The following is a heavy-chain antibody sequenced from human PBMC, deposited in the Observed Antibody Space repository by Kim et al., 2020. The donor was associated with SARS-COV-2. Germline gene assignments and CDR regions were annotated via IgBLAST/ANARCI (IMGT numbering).Heavy chain of an antibody. V-gene: IGHV1-3*01. J-gene: IGHJ4*02. CDR2: INGDDDRI. CDR1: GYTFTNYA. CDR3: ARDCMTSRFDY. Sequence: ASVKVSCKASGYTFTNYALHWVRQAPGQGLEWMGLINGDDDRIVYSQKFQGRLIITTDTSANTVYMDLSSLKSDDTAIYYCARDCMTSRFDYWGQ. D-gene: IGHD2-8*01.